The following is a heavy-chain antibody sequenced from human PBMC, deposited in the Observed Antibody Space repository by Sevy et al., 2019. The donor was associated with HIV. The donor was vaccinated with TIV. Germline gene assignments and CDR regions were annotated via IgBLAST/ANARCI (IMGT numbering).Heavy chain of an antibody. CDR1: GFKFNIYS. Sequence: GGSLRLSCVASGFKFNIYSMSWVRRAPGKRLEWVSTLSFGCGRINHADSVQGRFTMSRDDSKKTVYLEMNSLRPEDTAVYYCAREGCTKPHDYWGQGTLVTVSS. CDR3: AREGCTKPHDY. V-gene: IGHV3-23*01. D-gene: IGHD2-8*01. CDR2: LSFGCGRI. J-gene: IGHJ4*02.